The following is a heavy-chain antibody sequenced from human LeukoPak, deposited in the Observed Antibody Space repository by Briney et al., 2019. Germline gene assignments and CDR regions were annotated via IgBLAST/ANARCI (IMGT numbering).Heavy chain of an antibody. CDR3: AKSGRTSCIISCYYFDY. J-gene: IGHJ4*02. CDR2: ISYDGSNK. D-gene: IGHD2-2*01. CDR1: GFTFSSYA. V-gene: IGHV3-30-3*02. Sequence: GGSLRLSCAASGFTFSSYAMHWVRQAPGKGLEWVAVISYDGSNKYYADSVKGRFTISRDNSKNTLYLQMNSLRAEDTAVYYCAKSGRTSCIISCYYFDYLGQGTLVTVSS.